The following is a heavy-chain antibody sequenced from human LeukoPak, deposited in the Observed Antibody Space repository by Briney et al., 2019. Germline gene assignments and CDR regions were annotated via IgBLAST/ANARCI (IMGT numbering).Heavy chain of an antibody. V-gene: IGHV1-2*02. CDR2: INPNSGGT. J-gene: IGHJ4*02. CDR3: ARGGVDIVATIGSYYFDY. D-gene: IGHD5-12*01. Sequence: RASVKVSCKASGYTFTGYYIHWVRQAPGQGLEWMGWINPNSGGTNYAQKFQGRVTMTRDTSITTAYMELSRLRSDDTAVYYCARGGVDIVATIGSYYFDYWGQRTLVTVSS. CDR1: GYTFTGYY.